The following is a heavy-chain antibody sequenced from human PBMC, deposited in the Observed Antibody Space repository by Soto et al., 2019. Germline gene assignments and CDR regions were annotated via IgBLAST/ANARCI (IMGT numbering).Heavy chain of an antibody. V-gene: IGHV4-59*01. D-gene: IGHD6-13*01. Sequence: SETLSLTCRVSGGSSTTVHWSWIRQPPGRGLEYIGYVDYDDNTDYNPSLKSRVTISVDRSNNLLSLKLSSVTAADTAVYYCARGSAAAGRGLVDYWGQGTLVTVSS. J-gene: IGHJ4*02. CDR1: GGSSTTVH. CDR2: VDYDDNT. CDR3: ARGSAAAGRGLVDY.